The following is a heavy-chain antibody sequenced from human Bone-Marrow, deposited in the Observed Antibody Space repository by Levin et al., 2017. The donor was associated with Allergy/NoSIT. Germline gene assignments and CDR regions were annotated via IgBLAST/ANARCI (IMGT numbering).Heavy chain of an antibody. CDR2: IKEDGSDK. V-gene: IGHV3-7*01. D-gene: IGHD4-17*01. CDR1: GFTFSSYW. CDR3: ARAYGVHDF. Sequence: GESLKISCAASGFTFSSYWMTWIRQAPGKGLEWVANIKEDGSDKNYVDSVKGRYIISRDNAKNSLYLQMNSLRAEDTAVYYCARAYGVHDFCGQGTLVTVSS. J-gene: IGHJ4*02.